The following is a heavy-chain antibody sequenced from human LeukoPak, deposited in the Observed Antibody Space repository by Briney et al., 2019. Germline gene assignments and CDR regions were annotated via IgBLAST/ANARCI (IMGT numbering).Heavy chain of an antibody. CDR1: GGSFSGYY. Sequence: SETLSLTCAVYGGSFSGYYWSWIRQPPGKGLEWIGEINHSGSTNYNPSLKSRVTISVDTSKNQLSLKLSSVTAADTAVYYCARLSSGWPYYFDYWGQGTLVTVSS. D-gene: IGHD6-19*01. CDR3: ARLSSGWPYYFDY. J-gene: IGHJ4*02. CDR2: INHSGST. V-gene: IGHV4-34*01.